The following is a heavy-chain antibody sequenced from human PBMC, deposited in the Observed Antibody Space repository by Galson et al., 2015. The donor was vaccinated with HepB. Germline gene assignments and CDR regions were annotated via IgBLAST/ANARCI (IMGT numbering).Heavy chain of an antibody. J-gene: IGHJ3*02. D-gene: IGHD3-22*01. CDR3: ARAGGYYDSNGFYRNAFDI. V-gene: IGHV3-30*03. Sequence: SLRLSCAASGFSFSTYGMHWVRQAPGKGLEWVAAISNDGSNEYYADSVKGRFTISRDNSKNTLYLQMNSLRADDTAVYFCARAGGYYDSNGFYRNAFDIWGQGTMVTVSS. CDR1: GFSFSTYG. CDR2: ISNDGSNE.